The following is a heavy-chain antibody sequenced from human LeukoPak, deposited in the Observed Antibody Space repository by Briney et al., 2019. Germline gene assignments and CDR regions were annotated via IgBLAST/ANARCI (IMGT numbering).Heavy chain of an antibody. J-gene: IGHJ4*02. D-gene: IGHD6-19*01. Sequence: SETLSLTCTVSGGSISSGDYYWSWIRQPPGKGLEWIGSIYYSGSTYYNPSLKSRVTISVDTSKNQFSLKLSSVTAADTAVYYCARLPISSGWLFFDYWGQGTLVTVSS. CDR1: GGSISSGDYY. CDR3: ARLPISSGWLFFDY. CDR2: IYYSGST. V-gene: IGHV4-39*01.